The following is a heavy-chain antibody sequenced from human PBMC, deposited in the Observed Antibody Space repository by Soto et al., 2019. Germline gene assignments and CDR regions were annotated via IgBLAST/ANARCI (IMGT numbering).Heavy chain of an antibody. CDR1: GYTFIRYG. Sequence: QVQLAQSANEVKKPGASVRVSCKAAGYTFIRYGIAWVRQAPGQGLEWMGWISPYNDYTVYAQKFQGSVSMTADTSTRTVYMNMRGVKSDDTDVYYCARGGYYDNSWGKLSHYVLDVWGQGTSVSVSS. V-gene: IGHV1-18*01. CDR3: ARGGYYDNSWGKLSHYVLDV. J-gene: IGHJ6*02. D-gene: IGHD3-16*01. CDR2: ISPYNDYT.